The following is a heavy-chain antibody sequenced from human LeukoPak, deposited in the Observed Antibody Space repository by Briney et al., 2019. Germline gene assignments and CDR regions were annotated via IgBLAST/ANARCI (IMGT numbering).Heavy chain of an antibody. Sequence: GGSLRLSCAASGFTVSSNHMSWVRQAPGKGLEWVSYTYSDGRTYYADSLKGRFTISRDNSQNTLYLQMKSLRAEDTAIYYCARDYYGSGSYYNSSDYWGQGTLVTVSS. CDR3: ARDYYGSGSYYNSSDY. J-gene: IGHJ4*02. V-gene: IGHV3-53*01. CDR2: TYSDGRT. CDR1: GFTVSSNH. D-gene: IGHD3-10*01.